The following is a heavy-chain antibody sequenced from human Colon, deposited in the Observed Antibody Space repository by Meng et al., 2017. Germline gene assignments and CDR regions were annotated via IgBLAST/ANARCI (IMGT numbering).Heavy chain of an antibody. CDR3: ARHGGYYQDY. V-gene: IGHV4-4*02. CDR1: GGSITTNSY. CDR2: IDHRGDP. Sequence: VPLLESGPGRVKPSGTLSPTCAVFGGSITTNSYWSWVRQSPEKGLEWIGQIDHRGDPYYNPSLKSRVTMSVDRSKSQVSLQLTSVTAADTAVYYCARHGGYYQDYWGQGTLVTVSS. J-gene: IGHJ4*02. D-gene: IGHD4-23*01.